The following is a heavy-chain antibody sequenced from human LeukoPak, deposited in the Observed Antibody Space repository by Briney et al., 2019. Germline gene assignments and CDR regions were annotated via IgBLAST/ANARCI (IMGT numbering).Heavy chain of an antibody. CDR1: GGSFSGYF. CDR2: ISHSGDT. J-gene: IGHJ4*02. CDR3: ARHRYGSDSSSFAL. D-gene: IGHD3-22*01. V-gene: IGHV4-34*01. Sequence: SETLSLTCAVYGGSFSGYFWSWIRQSPGKGLEWIGEISHSGDTNYNPSLKSRVTISVDTSKNQFSLNLNSVTAADTAMYYCARHRYGSDSSSFALWGQGTLVTVSS.